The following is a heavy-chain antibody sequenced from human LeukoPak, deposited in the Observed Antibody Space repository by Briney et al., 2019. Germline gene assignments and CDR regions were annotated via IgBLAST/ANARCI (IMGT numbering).Heavy chain of an antibody. Sequence: PGGSLRLSCAVSGFTFSNYKMNWVRQAPGKGLEWVSSLSSTSTYIDYADSVKGRFTISRDNAQNSLYLQMNSLRADDTAVYYCVSGSLLDYWGQGTLVIVSS. J-gene: IGHJ4*02. D-gene: IGHD3-10*01. CDR2: LSSTSTYI. CDR1: GFTFSNYK. CDR3: VSGSLLDY. V-gene: IGHV3-21*01.